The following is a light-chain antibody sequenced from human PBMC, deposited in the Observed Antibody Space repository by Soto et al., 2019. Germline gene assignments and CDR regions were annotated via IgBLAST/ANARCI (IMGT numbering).Light chain of an antibody. CDR3: QHYNDWLGT. J-gene: IGKJ1*01. CDR1: QSVNTN. V-gene: IGKV3-15*01. CDR2: RVS. Sequence: ETVMTQSPATLSVSPGERVTLSCRASQSVNTNVAWYQQKPGQAPRLLIYRVSNRATGIPARFSGSGSGTDFTLTISSLQSEDFALYHCQHYNDWLGTFGQGTRVEIK.